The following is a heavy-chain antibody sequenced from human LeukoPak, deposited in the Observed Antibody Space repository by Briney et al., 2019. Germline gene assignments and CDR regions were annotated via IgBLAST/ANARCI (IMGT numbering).Heavy chain of an antibody. CDR3: ARDPDYYGSGSHDDY. J-gene: IGHJ4*02. D-gene: IGHD3-10*01. CDR1: GGSFSGYY. V-gene: IGHV4-34*01. CDR2: INHSRST. Sequence: PSETLSLTCAVYGGSFSGYYWSWIRQPPGKGLEWIGEINHSRSTNYNPSLKSRVTISVDTSKNQFSLKLSSVTAADTAVYYCARDPDYYGSGSHDDYWGQGTLVTVSS.